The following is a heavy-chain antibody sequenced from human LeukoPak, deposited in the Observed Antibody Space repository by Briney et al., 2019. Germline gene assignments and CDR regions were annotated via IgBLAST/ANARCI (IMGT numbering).Heavy chain of an antibody. J-gene: IGHJ4*02. Sequence: ASVKVSCKASGYTFTGNYLHWVRQAPGQGLEWMGWINPNSGDTHYAQKFQGRVTMTRDTSISTAYMELRSLRSDDTAVYYCARDVRGIVGMDYFDYWGQGTLVTVSS. V-gene: IGHV1-2*02. CDR1: GYTFTGNY. CDR2: INPNSGDT. D-gene: IGHD3-22*01. CDR3: ARDVRGIVGMDYFDY.